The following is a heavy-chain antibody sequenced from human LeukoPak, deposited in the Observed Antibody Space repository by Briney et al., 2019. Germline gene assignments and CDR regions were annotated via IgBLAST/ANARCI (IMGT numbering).Heavy chain of an antibody. CDR2: IYTSGST. CDR3: ARGEHVWTTPDI. CDR1: GDSISSGSYY. D-gene: IGHD3-3*02. Sequence: PSQTLSLTCTVSGDSISSGSYYWSWNRQPAGKGLEWIGRIYTSGSTNYNPSLKSRVTISVDTSKNQFSLKLSSVTAADTAVYYCARGEHVWTTPDIWGQGTMVTVSS. J-gene: IGHJ3*02. V-gene: IGHV4-61*02.